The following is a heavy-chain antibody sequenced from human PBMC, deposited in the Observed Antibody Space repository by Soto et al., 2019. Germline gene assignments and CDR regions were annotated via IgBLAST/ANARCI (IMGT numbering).Heavy chain of an antibody. CDR3: ASSWYSSSWFGD. Sequence: GGSLRLSCAASGFTFSSYWMHWVRQAPGKGLVWVSRINSDGSSTSYADSVKGRFTISRDNAKNTLYLQMNSLRAEDTAVYYCASSWYSSSWFGDWGQGTLVTVSS. J-gene: IGHJ4*02. CDR2: INSDGSST. CDR1: GFTFSSYW. D-gene: IGHD6-13*01. V-gene: IGHV3-74*01.